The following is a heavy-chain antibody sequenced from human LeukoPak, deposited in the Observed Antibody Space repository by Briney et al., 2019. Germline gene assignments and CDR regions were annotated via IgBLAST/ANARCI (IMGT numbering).Heavy chain of an antibody. D-gene: IGHD2-15*01. CDR3: AREVSSVVAAYYDY. Sequence: SVKGSCKASVGTFSSYAISWVRQAPGHGLEWVGGIIPIFGTANYAQKFQGRVTITADKSTSTAYMELSSLRSEDTAVYYCAREVSSVVAAYYDYWGQGTLVTVSS. V-gene: IGHV1-69*06. CDR1: VGTFSSYA. CDR2: IIPIFGTA. J-gene: IGHJ4*02.